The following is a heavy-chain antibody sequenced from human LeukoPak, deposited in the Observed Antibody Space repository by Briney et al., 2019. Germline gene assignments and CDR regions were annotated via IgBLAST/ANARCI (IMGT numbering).Heavy chain of an antibody. Sequence: GGSLRLSCAASGFTFSSYSMSWVRQAPGKGLEWVSSISSSSSYIYYADSVKGRFTISRDNAKNTLYLQMNSLRAEDTAVYYCARDGHGTLPFDYWGQGTLVTVSS. D-gene: IGHD1-26*01. J-gene: IGHJ4*02. CDR1: GFTFSSYS. CDR2: ISSSSSYI. V-gene: IGHV3-21*01. CDR3: ARDGHGTLPFDY.